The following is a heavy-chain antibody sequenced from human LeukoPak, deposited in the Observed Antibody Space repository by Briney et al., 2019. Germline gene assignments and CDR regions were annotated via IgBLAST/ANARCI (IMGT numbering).Heavy chain of an antibody. CDR1: GFTFSTYW. CDR3: ARPPSAGHFQN. CDR2: IKEDGSEK. V-gene: IGHV3-7*01. J-gene: IGHJ1*01. Sequence: GGSLRLSCAASGFTFSTYWMTWVRQAPGMGLEWVASIKEDGSEKRYVDSVKGRFTISRDNAKNSVYLQMSSLRAEDTAMYYCARPPSAGHFQNWGQGTLVTVSS.